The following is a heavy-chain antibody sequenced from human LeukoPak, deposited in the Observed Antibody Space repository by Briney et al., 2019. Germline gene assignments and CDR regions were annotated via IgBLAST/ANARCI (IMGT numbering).Heavy chain of an antibody. CDR1: GFTVSSKY. J-gene: IGHJ4*02. Sequence: GGSLRLSCAASGFTVSSKYMSWVRQAPGKGLEWVSVIYSGGSTYYADSVKGRFTISRDDSKNTVDLQMNSLRVEDTAVYYCAMRGNTWYDCWGQGTLVTVSA. CDR3: AMRGNTWYDC. CDR2: IYSGGST. V-gene: IGHV3-53*01. D-gene: IGHD6-13*01.